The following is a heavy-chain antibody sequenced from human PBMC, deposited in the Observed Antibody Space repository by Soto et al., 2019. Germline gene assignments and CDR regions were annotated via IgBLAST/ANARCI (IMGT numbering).Heavy chain of an antibody. V-gene: IGHV4-34*01. CDR1: GGSFSGYY. J-gene: IGHJ5*02. CDR3: ARDHLRRLRFGELLSPGWFDP. Sequence: SETLSLTCAVYGGSFSGYYWSWIRQPPGKGLEWIGEINRSGSTNYNPSLKSRVTISVDTSKNQFSLKLSSVTAADTAVYYCARDHLRRLRFGELLSPGWFDPWGQGTLVTVSS. CDR2: INRSGST. D-gene: IGHD3-10*01.